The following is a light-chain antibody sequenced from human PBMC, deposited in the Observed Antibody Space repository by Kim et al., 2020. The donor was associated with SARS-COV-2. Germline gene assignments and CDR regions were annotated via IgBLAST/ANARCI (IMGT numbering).Light chain of an antibody. CDR2: TNN. CDR3: AAWEDSPDGYVV. V-gene: IGLV1-44*01. Sequence: QSVLTQPPSVSGIPGQRVTISCSGSTSNIETNTVNWYQQLPGTAPKLLIHTNNQRPSGVPDRFSGSRFGTSASLTISGLQSEDEADYFCAAWEDSPDGYVVFGGGTQLTVL. CDR1: TSNIETNT. J-gene: IGLJ2*01.